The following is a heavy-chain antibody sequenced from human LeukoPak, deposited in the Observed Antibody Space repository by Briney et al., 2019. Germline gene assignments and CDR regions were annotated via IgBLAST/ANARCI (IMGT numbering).Heavy chain of an antibody. CDR2: IDYSGST. Sequence: PSETLSLTCTVSGGSISTYYWNWIRQPPGKGRECIGYIDYSGSTNYNPSLKSRVAISVDTSKNHFSLKLSSVTAADTAVYYCARGFGYDSTGYRAFDIWGQGTMVTVSS. D-gene: IGHD3-22*01. J-gene: IGHJ3*02. V-gene: IGHV4-59*01. CDR1: GGSISTYY. CDR3: ARGFGYDSTGYRAFDI.